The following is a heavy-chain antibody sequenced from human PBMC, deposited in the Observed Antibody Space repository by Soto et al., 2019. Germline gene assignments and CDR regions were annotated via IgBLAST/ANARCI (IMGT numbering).Heavy chain of an antibody. Sequence: ASVRVSCNASGYTFTGYYMHWVRQATGQGLEWMGWINPNSGGTNYAQKFQGRVTMTRDTSISTAYMELSRLRSDDTAVYYCAAQGCSSTSCYTRYYYYGMDVWGQGTTVTV. J-gene: IGHJ6*02. CDR1: GYTFTGYY. CDR3: AAQGCSSTSCYTRYYYYGMDV. CDR2: INPNSGGT. D-gene: IGHD2-2*02. V-gene: IGHV1-2*02.